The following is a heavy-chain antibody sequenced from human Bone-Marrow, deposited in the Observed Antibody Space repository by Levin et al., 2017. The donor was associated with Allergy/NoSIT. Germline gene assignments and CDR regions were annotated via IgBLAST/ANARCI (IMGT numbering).Heavy chain of an antibody. J-gene: IGHJ4*02. CDR1: GFAFNSYA. Sequence: GESLKISCAASGFAFNSYALHWVRQAPGKGLEWVAIIPYDGNTKFYADSVKGRFTISRDNSKNTLYLQMSSLRLEDTAIYYCAKSGAREISSGWYADYWGQGTLVTVSS. CDR3: AKSGAREISSGWYADY. D-gene: IGHD6-19*01. CDR2: IPYDGNTK. V-gene: IGHV3-30-3*02.